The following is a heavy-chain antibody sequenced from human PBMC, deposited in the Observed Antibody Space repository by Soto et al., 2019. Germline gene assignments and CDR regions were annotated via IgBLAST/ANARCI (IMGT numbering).Heavy chain of an antibody. Sequence: HGESLKISCKGSGYSFTSYWIGWVRQMPGKGLEWMGIIYPGDSDTRYSASFQAQVTISADKSISTAYRQWSSLKASDTALYYSTRLGYTVATARVAYYCMDVWGPGTTVSLSS. CDR1: GYSFTSYW. V-gene: IGHV5-51*01. J-gene: IGHJ6*02. D-gene: IGHD4-4*01. CDR3: TRLGYTVATARVAYYCMDV. CDR2: IYPGDSDT.